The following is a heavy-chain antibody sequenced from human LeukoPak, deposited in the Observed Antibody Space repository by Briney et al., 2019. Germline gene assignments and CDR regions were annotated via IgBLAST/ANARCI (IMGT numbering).Heavy chain of an antibody. D-gene: IGHD1-26*01. J-gene: IGHJ4*02. CDR1: GGSISSGGYY. CDR3: ARGRVGAFDY. V-gene: IGHV4-61*02. Sequence: SQTLSLACTVSGGSISSGGYYWSWIRQPAGKGLEWIGRIYTSGSTNYNPSLKSRVTISVDTSKNQFSLKLSSVTAADTAVYHCARGRVGAFDYWGQGTLVTVSS. CDR2: IYTSGST.